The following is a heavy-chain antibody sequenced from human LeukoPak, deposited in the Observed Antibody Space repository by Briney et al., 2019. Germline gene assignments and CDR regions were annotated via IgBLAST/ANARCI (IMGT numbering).Heavy chain of an antibody. Sequence: PGGSLTLSCAPSGLTVSDYYMRWICQAPGKGLEWVSYISSSSSYTNYADSAKGRLTLSRDNAKNPLYLQMDSLRAEDTAVYYCARGVSYYDSSGYYGGNWFDPWGQGTLVTVSS. CDR3: ARGVSYYDSSGYYGGNWFDP. CDR1: GLTVSDYY. D-gene: IGHD3-22*01. V-gene: IGHV3-11*05. J-gene: IGHJ5*02. CDR2: ISSSSSYT.